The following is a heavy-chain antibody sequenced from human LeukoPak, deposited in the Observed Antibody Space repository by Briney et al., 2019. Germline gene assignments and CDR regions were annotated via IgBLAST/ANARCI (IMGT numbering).Heavy chain of an antibody. CDR1: GFTFSSYG. J-gene: IGHJ4*02. Sequence: GRSLRLSCAASGFTFSSYGMHWVRQAPGKGLEWVANIKQDGSEKYYVDSVKGRFTISRDNAKNSLYLQMNSLRAEDTAVYYCARVAAVNDYWGQGTLVTVSS. V-gene: IGHV3-7*05. CDR2: IKQDGSEK. CDR3: ARVAAVNDY. D-gene: IGHD6-13*01.